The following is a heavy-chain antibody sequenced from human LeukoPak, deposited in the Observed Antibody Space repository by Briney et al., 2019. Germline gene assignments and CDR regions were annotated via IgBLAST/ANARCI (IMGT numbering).Heavy chain of an antibody. J-gene: IGHJ4*02. D-gene: IGHD1-1*01. CDR2: TWYNSKWYN. Sequence: SQTLSLTCALSGDSVSSNTVAWNWIRQSPSKGLEWLGRTWYNSKWYNSYAVSMKSRIIINTDTSKNQFSLQLNSVTPEDTAVYYCARWVHKLAYFDYWGQGSLVTVSS. CDR1: GDSVSSNTVA. CDR3: ARWVHKLAYFDY. V-gene: IGHV6-1*01.